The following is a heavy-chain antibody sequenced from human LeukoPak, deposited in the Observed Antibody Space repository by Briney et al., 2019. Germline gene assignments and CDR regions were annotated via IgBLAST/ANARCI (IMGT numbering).Heavy chain of an antibody. Sequence: SETLSLTCAVYGGSFSGYYWSWIRQPPGKGLEWIGEINHSGSTNYNPSLKSRVTISVDTSKNQFSLKPSSVTAADTAVYYCARGRGNYDSSGYYGTYYYYYYMDVWGKGTTVTVSS. CDR3: ARGRGNYDSSGYYGTYYYYYYMDV. CDR2: INHSGST. D-gene: IGHD3-22*01. V-gene: IGHV4-34*01. J-gene: IGHJ6*03. CDR1: GGSFSGYY.